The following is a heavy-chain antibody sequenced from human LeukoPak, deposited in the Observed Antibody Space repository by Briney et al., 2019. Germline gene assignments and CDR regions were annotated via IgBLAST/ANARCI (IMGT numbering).Heavy chain of an antibody. CDR2: ISAYNGNT. J-gene: IGHJ4*02. Sequence: HRASVKVSCKASGYTFTSYSISWVRQAPGQGLEWMGWISAYNGNTNYAQKLQGRVTMTTDTSTSTAYMELRSLRSDDTAVYYCAREALPPHCSSTSCYTFYYFDYWGQGTLVTVSS. CDR3: AREALPPHCSSTSCYTFYYFDY. D-gene: IGHD2-2*02. V-gene: IGHV1-18*01. CDR1: GYTFTSYS.